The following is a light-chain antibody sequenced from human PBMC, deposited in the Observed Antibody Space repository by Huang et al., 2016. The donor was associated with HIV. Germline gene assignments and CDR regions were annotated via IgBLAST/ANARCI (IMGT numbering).Light chain of an antibody. V-gene: IGKV1-33*01. J-gene: IGKJ3*01. Sequence: DIQMTQSLSSLSASVGDRVTITCQASQDISNYLNWYQQKPGKAPKLLIYDVSHLETGVPSRFSGSGSGTHFTFTISRLQPEDIATYYCQQYVNLPFTFGPGTKVDIK. CDR2: DVS. CDR3: QQYVNLPFT. CDR1: QDISNY.